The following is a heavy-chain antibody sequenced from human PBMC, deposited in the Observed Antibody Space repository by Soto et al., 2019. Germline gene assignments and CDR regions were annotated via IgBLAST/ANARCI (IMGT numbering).Heavy chain of an antibody. V-gene: IGHV4-59*12. J-gene: IGHJ6*02. CDR3: ARRTWGMDV. Sequence: SETLSLTCTVSGGSISSYYWSWIRQPPGKGLEWIGYIYDTGNTYYNPSLASRVTISVDTSKNQFSLNLRSVTAADTAVYYCARRTWGMDVWGQGTTVTVSS. CDR2: IYDTGNT. CDR1: GGSISSYY. D-gene: IGHD2-8*01.